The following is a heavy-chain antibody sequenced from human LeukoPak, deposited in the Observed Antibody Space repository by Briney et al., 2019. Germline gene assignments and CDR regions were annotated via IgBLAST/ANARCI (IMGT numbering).Heavy chain of an antibody. CDR3: AKDQSASEWELSDNWFDP. CDR2: IRYDGSNK. V-gene: IGHV3-30*02. D-gene: IGHD1-26*01. CDR1: GFTFSSYG. Sequence: HTGGSLRLSCAASGFTFSSYGMHWVRQAPGKGLEWVAFIRYDGSNKYYADSVKGRFTISRDNSKNTLYLQMNSLRAEDTAVYYCAKDQSASEWELSDNWFDPWGQGTLVTVSS. J-gene: IGHJ5*02.